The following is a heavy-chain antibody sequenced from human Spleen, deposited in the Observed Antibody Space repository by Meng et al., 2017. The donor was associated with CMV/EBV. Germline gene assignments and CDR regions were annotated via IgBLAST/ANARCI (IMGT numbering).Heavy chain of an antibody. CDR3: ARFPYSGYYDSSGEEY. CDR1: GFTFSSYN. V-gene: IGHV3-21*01. D-gene: IGHD3-22*01. J-gene: IGHJ4*02. Sequence: GESLKISCAASGFTFSSYNMNWVRQAPGKGLEWVSSISATSSYIYYADSVKCRFTISRDNGKNSLYLQMNSLRGEDTAVYYCARFPYSGYYDSSGEEYWGRGTLVTVSS. CDR2: ISATSSYI.